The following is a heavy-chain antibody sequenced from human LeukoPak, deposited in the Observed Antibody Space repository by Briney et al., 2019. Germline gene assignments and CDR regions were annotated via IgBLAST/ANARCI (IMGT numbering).Heavy chain of an antibody. CDR3: ARFGGATFAQAFFDF. V-gene: IGHV5-51*01. CDR2: IYPDDSNN. Sequence: GESLKISCKGSGYDFFGYWIEWVRQMPGKGVGWVGIIYPDDSNNKYRPAFQGQVTNSAVKYLSTSYLQWDSLKASDSAMYYCARFGGATFAQAFFDFWGQRTLVTVSS. D-gene: IGHD4-23*01. J-gene: IGHJ4*02. CDR1: GYDFFGYW.